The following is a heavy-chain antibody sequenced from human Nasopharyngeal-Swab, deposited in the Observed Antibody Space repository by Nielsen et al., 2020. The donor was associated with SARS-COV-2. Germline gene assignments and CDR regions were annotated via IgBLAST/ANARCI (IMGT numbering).Heavy chain of an antibody. CDR2: VSSDGSNK. D-gene: IGHD6-25*01. J-gene: IGHJ3*01. V-gene: IGHV3-30*03. CDR1: GFTFSDYG. CDR3: AAGTWYRGGYDAFDV. Sequence: GESLKISCAASGFTFSDYGIQWVRQAPGKGLEWVGVVSSDGSNKYYSDSAKGRFALSRDNSKNTVDLQMNSLTAEDTAVYYCAAGTWYRGGYDAFDVWGQGTVVTVS.